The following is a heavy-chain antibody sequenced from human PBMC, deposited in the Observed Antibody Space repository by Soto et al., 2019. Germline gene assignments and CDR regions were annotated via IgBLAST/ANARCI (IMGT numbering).Heavy chain of an antibody. Sequence: SETLSLTCNVSGGSISNSNYYWGWIRQPPGKGLEWIGSIYYTGNTYYNPSLKRRVTISVDTSKNQFSLKSDSVTAADTAVYFCERHSIWLLLSDYWGQGSLVTVSS. J-gene: IGHJ4*02. CDR2: IYYTGNT. D-gene: IGHD3-22*01. CDR1: GGSISNSNYY. V-gene: IGHV4-39*01. CDR3: ERHSIWLLLSDY.